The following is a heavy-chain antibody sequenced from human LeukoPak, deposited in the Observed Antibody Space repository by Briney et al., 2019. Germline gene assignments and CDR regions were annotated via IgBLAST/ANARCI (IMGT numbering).Heavy chain of an antibody. J-gene: IGHJ6*02. CDR2: IIPIFGTA. Sequence: SVKVSCKASGGTFISYAICWVRQAPGQGLEWMGGIIPIFGTANYAQKFQGRVTITADESTSTAYMELSSLRSEDTAVYYCARIDLGTQGRDSSGYYLYYYGMDVWGQGTTVTVSS. CDR3: ARIDLGTQGRDSSGYYLYYYGMDV. V-gene: IGHV1-69*13. CDR1: GGTFISYA. D-gene: IGHD3-22*01.